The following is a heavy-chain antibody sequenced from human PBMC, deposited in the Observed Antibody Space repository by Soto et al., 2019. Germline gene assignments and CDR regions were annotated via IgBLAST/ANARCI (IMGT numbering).Heavy chain of an antibody. J-gene: IGHJ3*02. D-gene: IGHD3-3*01. CDR1: GGSISSGGYS. CDR2: IYHSGST. Sequence: TLSLTCAVSGGSISSGGYSWSWIRQPPGKGLEWIGYIYHSGSTYYNPSLKSRVTISVDRSRNQFSLKLSSVTAADTAVYYCARSSPFYNAFDIWGQGTMVTVSS. V-gene: IGHV4-30-2*01. CDR3: ARSSPFYNAFDI.